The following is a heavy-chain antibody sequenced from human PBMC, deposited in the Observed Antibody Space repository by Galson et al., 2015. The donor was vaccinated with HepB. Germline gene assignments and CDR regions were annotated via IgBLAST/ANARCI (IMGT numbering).Heavy chain of an antibody. CDR2: ISYDGSNK. D-gene: IGHD3-3*01. CDR1: GFTFSSYG. V-gene: IGHV3-30*18. Sequence: SLRLSCAASGFTFSSYGMHWVRQAPGKGLEWVAVISYDGSNKYYADSVKGRFTISRDNSKNTLYLQMNSLRAEDTAVYYCAKVLRFLEWSRSYYYGMDVWGQGTTVTVSS. J-gene: IGHJ6*02. CDR3: AKVLRFLEWSRSYYYGMDV.